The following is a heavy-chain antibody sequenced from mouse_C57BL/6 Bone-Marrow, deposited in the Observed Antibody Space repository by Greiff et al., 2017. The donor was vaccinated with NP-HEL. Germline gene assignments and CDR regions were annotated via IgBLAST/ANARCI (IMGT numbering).Heavy chain of an antibody. D-gene: IGHD2-4*01. Sequence: EVQLKESGPGLVKPSQSLSLTCSVTGYSITSGYYWHWIRQFPGNKLEWMGYITYAGSNNYNPSLKNRISISRDTSKNQFFLKLNSVTTEDTATYYCARSDYDFDFECWGQGTALTVSS. CDR2: ITYAGSN. CDR3: ARSDYDFDFEC. CDR1: GYSITSGYY. V-gene: IGHV3-6*01. J-gene: IGHJ2*01.